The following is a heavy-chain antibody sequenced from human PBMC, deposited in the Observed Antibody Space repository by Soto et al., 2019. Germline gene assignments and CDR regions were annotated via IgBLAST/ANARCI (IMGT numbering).Heavy chain of an antibody. V-gene: IGHV4-30-2*01. J-gene: IGHJ5*02. D-gene: IGHD2-15*01. CDR2: IYHSGST. Sequence: PSETLSLTCAVSGGSISSGGYSWSWIRQPPGKGLEWIGYIYHSGSTYYNPSLKSRVTISVDRSKNQFSLKLSSVTAADTAVYYCARSGGTHNWFDPWGQGTLVTSPQ. CDR1: GGSISSGGYS. CDR3: ARSGGTHNWFDP.